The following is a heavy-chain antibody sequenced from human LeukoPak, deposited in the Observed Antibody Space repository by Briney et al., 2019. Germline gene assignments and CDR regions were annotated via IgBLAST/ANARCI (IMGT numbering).Heavy chain of an antibody. D-gene: IGHD2-8*02. CDR2: IYYTGTT. Sequence: SETLSLTCTVSGGSISSGGYYWNWIRQDPGKGLEWIGYIYYTGTTYYNPSLKSRVTLSVDTSKNQFSLKLNSVTAADSAVYYCARGPGGELDHWGQGTLVSVSS. CDR1: GGSISSGGYY. CDR3: ARGPGGELDH. V-gene: IGHV4-31*03. J-gene: IGHJ4*02.